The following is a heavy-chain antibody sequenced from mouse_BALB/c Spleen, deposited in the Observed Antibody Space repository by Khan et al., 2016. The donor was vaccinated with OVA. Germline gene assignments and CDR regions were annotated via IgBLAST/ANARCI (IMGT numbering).Heavy chain of an antibody. Sequence: VQLKESGAELVKPGATVKLSCTASGLNIKDTYMHWLKQWPEQGLEWIGRFDPPNGITKYDQTFQGKATITADTSSNTAYMQLCSMTSEDTAVYYCARIARKWGQGTTLTVSS. D-gene: IGHD6-1*01. CDR3: ARIARK. J-gene: IGHJ2*01. CDR1: GLNIKDTY. V-gene: IGHV14-3*02. CDR2: FDPPNGIT.